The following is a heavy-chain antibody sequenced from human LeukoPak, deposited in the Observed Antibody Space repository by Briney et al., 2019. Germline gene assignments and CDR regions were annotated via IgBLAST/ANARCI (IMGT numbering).Heavy chain of an antibody. Sequence: PGGSLRLSCAASGFTFSDYYMSWIRQAPGKGLEWVSYISSTGTTIYYADSVKGRFTISRDNAKNSLYLQMNSLRAEDTAVYYCAYYSGSRGATYGMDVWGQGTTVTVSS. CDR3: AYYSGSRGATYGMDV. D-gene: IGHD1-26*01. CDR1: GFTFSDYY. J-gene: IGHJ6*02. V-gene: IGHV3-11*04. CDR2: ISSTGTTI.